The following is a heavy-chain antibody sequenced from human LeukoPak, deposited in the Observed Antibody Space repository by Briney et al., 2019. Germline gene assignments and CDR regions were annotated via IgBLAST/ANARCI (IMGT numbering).Heavy chain of an antibody. CDR2: INHSGST. Sequence: PSETLSLTCAVYGGSFSGYYWSWIRQPPGKGLEWIGEINHSGSTNYNPSLKSRVTISVDTSKNQFSLKLSSVTAADTAVYYCARAYHYDSSGYRPLSVLYPRPFDYWGQGALVTVSS. V-gene: IGHV4-34*01. J-gene: IGHJ4*02. D-gene: IGHD3-22*01. CDR1: GGSFSGYY. CDR3: ARAYHYDSSGYRPLSVLYPRPFDY.